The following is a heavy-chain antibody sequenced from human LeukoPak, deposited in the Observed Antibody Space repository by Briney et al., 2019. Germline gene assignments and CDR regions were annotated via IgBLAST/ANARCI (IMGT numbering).Heavy chain of an antibody. D-gene: IGHD2-15*01. CDR1: GYTFTNYE. V-gene: IGHV1-8*03. Sequence: ASVKVSCKASGYTFTNYEISWVRQATGQGLEWMGSMNPNSGNTGYAQKFQGRVTLTRNISTTTAYMELSRLRSDDTAVYYCARDRCSGGSCSDYWGQGTLVTVSS. J-gene: IGHJ4*02. CDR2: MNPNSGNT. CDR3: ARDRCSGGSCSDY.